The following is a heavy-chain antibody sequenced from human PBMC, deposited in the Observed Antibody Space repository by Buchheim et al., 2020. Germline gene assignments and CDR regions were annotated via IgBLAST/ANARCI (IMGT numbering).Heavy chain of an antibody. V-gene: IGHV3-30*01. CDR3: ARVYGSGSYWDY. J-gene: IGHJ4*02. CDR1: GFTFNSYA. D-gene: IGHD3-10*01. Sequence: QVQLVESGGGVVQPGRSLRLSCAASGFTFNSYAMHWVRQAPGKGLEWVAVISYDGSNKYYADSVKGRFTISRDNSKNTLYLQMNSLRAEDTAVYYCARVYGSGSYWDYWGQGTL. CDR2: ISYDGSNK.